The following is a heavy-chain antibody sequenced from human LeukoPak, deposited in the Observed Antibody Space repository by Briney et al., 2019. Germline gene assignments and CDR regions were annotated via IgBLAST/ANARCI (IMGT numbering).Heavy chain of an antibody. J-gene: IGHJ4*02. CDR3: ATSRYCSNGVCPFDY. CDR1: GYTFTSYD. V-gene: IGHV1-8*01. Sequence: ASVTVSFTTSGYTFTSYDMNWVRQAAGQGLEWMGWTSPNTGYIYYARKFQGRMTMATNTATRTVYMELSSLRSEDTAVYYCATSRYCSNGVCPFDYWGQGTLVTVSS. CDR2: TSPNTGYI. D-gene: IGHD2-8*01.